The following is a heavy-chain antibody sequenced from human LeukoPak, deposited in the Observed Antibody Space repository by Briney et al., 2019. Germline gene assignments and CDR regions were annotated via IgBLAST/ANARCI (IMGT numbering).Heavy chain of an antibody. D-gene: IGHD3-22*01. CDR1: GGSISSYY. V-gene: IGHV4-59*01. Sequence: SETLSPTCTVAGGSISSYYWSWIRQPPGKGLEWIGYIYYSGSTNYNPSLKSRVTISVDTSKNQFSLKLSSVTAADTAVYYCARLSPYYYDSSGYLDAFDIWGQGTMVTVSS. J-gene: IGHJ3*02. CDR2: IYYSGST. CDR3: ARLSPYYYDSSGYLDAFDI.